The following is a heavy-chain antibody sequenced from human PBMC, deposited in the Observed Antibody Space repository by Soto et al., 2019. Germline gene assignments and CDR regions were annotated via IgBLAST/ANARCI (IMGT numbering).Heavy chain of an antibody. CDR3: ARAVVFFSGSIPAFDV. J-gene: IGHJ3*01. CDR1: GYSFNTYC. CDR2: IYPYDSDT. V-gene: IGHV5-51*01. D-gene: IGHD2-15*01. Sequence: ESLMISCKASGYSFNTYCIRSVCQMPRQGPEWMGIIYPYDSDTRYSPSFQGQVTISVDKSISTAYLQWSSLKASDTALHYCARAVVFFSGSIPAFDVWGQGIMPTVSS.